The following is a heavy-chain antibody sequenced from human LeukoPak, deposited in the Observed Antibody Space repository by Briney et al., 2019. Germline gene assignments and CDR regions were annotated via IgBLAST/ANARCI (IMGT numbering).Heavy chain of an antibody. CDR3: AKSRAYKKYYYYYMDV. CDR2: ISYDGSNK. V-gene: IGHV3-30*18. J-gene: IGHJ6*03. Sequence: PGRSLRLSCAASGFTFSSYGMHWVRQAPGKGLEWVAVISYDGSNKYYADSVKGRFTISRDNSKNTLYLQMNSLRAEDTAVYYCAKSRAYKKYYYYYMDVWGKGTTVTVSS. CDR1: GFTFSSYG. D-gene: IGHD5-24*01.